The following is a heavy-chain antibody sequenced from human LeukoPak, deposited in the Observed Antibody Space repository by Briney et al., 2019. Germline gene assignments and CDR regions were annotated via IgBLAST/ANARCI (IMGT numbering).Heavy chain of an antibody. CDR3: ARHYGYSSGFFDY. V-gene: IGHV4-59*08. D-gene: IGHD6-19*01. Sequence: PSETLSLTCTVSGGSISSYYWSWIRQPPGKGLEWIGYIYYSGSTNYNPSLKSRVTISVDTSKNQFSLKLSSVTAADTAVYYCARHYGYSSGFFDYWGQGTLVTVSS. CDR1: GGSISSYY. J-gene: IGHJ4*02. CDR2: IYYSGST.